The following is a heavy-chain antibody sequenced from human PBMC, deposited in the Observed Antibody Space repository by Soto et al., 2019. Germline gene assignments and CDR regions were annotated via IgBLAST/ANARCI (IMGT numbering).Heavy chain of an antibody. CDR3: ARDPYQLLSWEGRYPLARDYYYYYMDV. CDR2: IWYDGSNK. V-gene: IGHV3-33*01. CDR1: GFTFSSYG. J-gene: IGHJ6*03. D-gene: IGHD2-2*01. Sequence: PGGSLRLSCAASGFTFSSYGMHWVRQAPGKGLEWVAVIWYDGSNKYYADSVKGRFTISRDNSKNTLYLQMNSLRAEDTAVYYCARDPYQLLSWEGRYPLARDYYYYYMDVWGKGTTVTVSS.